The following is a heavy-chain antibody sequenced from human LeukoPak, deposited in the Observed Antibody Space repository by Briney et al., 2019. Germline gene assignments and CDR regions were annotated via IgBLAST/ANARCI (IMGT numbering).Heavy chain of an antibody. CDR1: GFTVSTNY. D-gene: IGHD2-2*01. Sequence: GGSLRLSCAASGFTVSTNYMNWVRQAPGKGLEWISFVSISSGTIYYADSVKGRFRISRDNSKNTLYLQMNSLRAEDTAVYYCARDDPVVPAATDAFDIWGQGTMVTVSS. J-gene: IGHJ3*02. V-gene: IGHV3-53*01. CDR2: VSISSGTI. CDR3: ARDDPVVPAATDAFDI.